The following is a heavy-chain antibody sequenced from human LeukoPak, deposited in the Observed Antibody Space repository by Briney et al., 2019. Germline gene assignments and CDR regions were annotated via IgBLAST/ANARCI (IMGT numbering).Heavy chain of an antibody. D-gene: IGHD5-12*01. CDR1: GITLSNYG. CDR3: AREGYSGYDAYYFDY. J-gene: IGHJ4*02. V-gene: IGHV3-23*01. Sequence: QPGGSLRLSCAVSGITLSNYGMSWVRQAPGKGLEWVAGLSGSGGGTNYADSVQGRFTISRDNPKNTLYLQMNSLRAEDTAVYYCAREGYSGYDAYYFDYWGQGTLVTVSS. CDR2: LSGSGGGT.